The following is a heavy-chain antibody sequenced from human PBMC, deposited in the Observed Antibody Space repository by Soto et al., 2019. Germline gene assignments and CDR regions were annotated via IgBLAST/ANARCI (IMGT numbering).Heavy chain of an antibody. CDR2: IIPIFGTA. CDR1: GGTFSSYA. D-gene: IGHD2-2*01. V-gene: IGHV1-69*13. CDR3: AKDIVVVPDAIYGMDV. Sequence: ASVKVSCKAYGGTFSSYAISWVRQAPGQGLEWMGGIIPIFGTANYAQKFQGRVTTTADESTSTAYMELSSLRSEDTAVYYCAKDIVVVPDAIYGMDVWGQGTPVTGSS. J-gene: IGHJ6*01.